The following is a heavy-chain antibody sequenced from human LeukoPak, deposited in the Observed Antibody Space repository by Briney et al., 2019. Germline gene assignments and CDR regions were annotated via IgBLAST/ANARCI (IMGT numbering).Heavy chain of an antibody. CDR1: GYSISSGYY. D-gene: IGHD3-3*01. J-gene: IGHJ5*02. Sequence: SETLSLTCAVSGYSISSGYYWGWIRQPPGKGLGWIGSIYHSGSTYYNPSLKGRVTISVDTSKNQFSLKLSSVTAADTAVYYCASYDFWSGYYGRENNWFDPWGQGTLVTVSS. CDR3: ASYDFWSGYYGRENNWFDP. CDR2: IYHSGST. V-gene: IGHV4-38-2*01.